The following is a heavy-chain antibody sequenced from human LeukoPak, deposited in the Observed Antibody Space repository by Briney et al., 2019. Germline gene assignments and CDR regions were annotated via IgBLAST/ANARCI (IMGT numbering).Heavy chain of an antibody. CDR3: ARDLKGSAYYYGMDV. CDR1: GFTFSDYY. V-gene: IGHV3-11*05. D-gene: IGHD6-19*01. CDR2: ISSSSSYT. J-gene: IGHJ6*02. Sequence: GGSLRLSCAASGFTFSDYYMSWIRQAPGKGLEWVSYISSSSSYTNYADSVKGRFTISRDNAKNSLYLQMNSLRAEDTAVYYCARDLKGSAYYYGMDVWGQGTTVTV.